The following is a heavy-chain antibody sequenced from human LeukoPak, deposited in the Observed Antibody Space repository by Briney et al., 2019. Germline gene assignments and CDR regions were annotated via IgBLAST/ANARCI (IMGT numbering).Heavy chain of an antibody. CDR2: ISSSGSPI. D-gene: IGHD7-27*01. CDR3: ARGAVRGGEFDH. CDR1: GFTFSSYE. J-gene: IGHJ4*02. Sequence: GGSLRLSCAASGFTFSSYEMNWVRQAPGKGLEWVSYISSSGSPIYYADSVKGRFTISRDNAKNSLYLQMISLRAEDTAVYYCARGAVRGGEFDHWGQGILVTVSS. V-gene: IGHV3-48*03.